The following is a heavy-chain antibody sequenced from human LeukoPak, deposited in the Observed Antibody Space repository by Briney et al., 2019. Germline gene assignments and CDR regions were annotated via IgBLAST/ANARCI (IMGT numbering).Heavy chain of an antibody. Sequence: GGSLRPSCAASGLTFNSYALTWVRQAPGKGLEWVSGISSDGGTTYYADSVKGRFAISRDNSKNTLYLQMNSLRAEDTALYYCASLYSTYYWGQGTLVTVSS. V-gene: IGHV3-23*01. CDR1: GLTFNSYA. D-gene: IGHD6-13*01. CDR2: ISSDGGTT. CDR3: ASLYSTYY. J-gene: IGHJ4*02.